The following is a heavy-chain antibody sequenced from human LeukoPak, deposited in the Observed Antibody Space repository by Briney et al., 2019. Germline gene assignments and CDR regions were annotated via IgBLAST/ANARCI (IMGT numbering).Heavy chain of an antibody. J-gene: IGHJ4*02. D-gene: IGHD4-23*01. CDR1: GYTFTGYW. Sequence: GESLKISCKSSGYTFTGYWIGWVRQMPGKGLEWMGIISPGDSDTRYSPSFQGQVTMSADKSINTAYLQWGSLKASDTAMYYCARGRGATVITNFDYWGQGTLVTVSS. CDR3: ARGRGATVITNFDY. V-gene: IGHV5-51*01. CDR2: ISPGDSDT.